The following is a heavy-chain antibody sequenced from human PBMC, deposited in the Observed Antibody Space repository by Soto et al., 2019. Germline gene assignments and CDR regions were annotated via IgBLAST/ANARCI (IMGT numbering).Heavy chain of an antibody. J-gene: IGHJ4*02. CDR2: ISYDGSNK. D-gene: IGHD3-22*01. CDR1: GFTFSGYS. V-gene: IGHV3-30*04. Sequence: GGSLRLSCAASGFTFSGYSMHWVRQSPGKGLEWLALISYDGSNKYYADSVKGRFTISRDNSKNTLYLQMNSLRAEDTAVYYCARGAYYDSGGYYLGCLDYWRQGTLVTVSS. CDR3: ARGAYYDSGGYYLGCLDY.